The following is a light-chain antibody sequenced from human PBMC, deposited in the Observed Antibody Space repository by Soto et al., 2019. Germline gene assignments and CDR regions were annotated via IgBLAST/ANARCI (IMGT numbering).Light chain of an antibody. J-gene: IGKJ1*01. V-gene: IGKV3-20*01. Sequence: SVLTQSPRTLSLYPWERVMLYCRASQSVSRNYITWYQQKPGQAPRRLIFGASSRATGIPDRFSGSGSGTDFTLTISRLEPEDFAVYYCQQYGSSPSTFGQGTKVDIK. CDR1: QSVSRNY. CDR2: GAS. CDR3: QQYGSSPST.